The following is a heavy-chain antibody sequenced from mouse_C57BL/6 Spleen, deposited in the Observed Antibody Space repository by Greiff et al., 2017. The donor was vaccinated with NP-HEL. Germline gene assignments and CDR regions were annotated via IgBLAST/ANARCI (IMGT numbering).Heavy chain of an antibody. J-gene: IGHJ2*01. Sequence: VKLMESGAELVRPGASVTLSCKASGYTFTDYEMHWVKQTPVHGLEWIGAIDPETGGTAYNQKFKGKAILTADKSSSTAYMELRSLTSEDSAVYYCTRWGGNYWGQGTTLTVSS. D-gene: IGHD1-1*02. V-gene: IGHV1-15*01. CDR2: IDPETGGT. CDR1: GYTFTDYE. CDR3: TRWGGNY.